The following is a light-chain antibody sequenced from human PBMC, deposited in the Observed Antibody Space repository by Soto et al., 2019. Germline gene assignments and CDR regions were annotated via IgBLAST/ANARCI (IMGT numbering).Light chain of an antibody. CDR1: QSISSY. CDR2: AAS. CDR3: QQYRDSLGT. Sequence: DIQMTQSPSSLSASVGDRVTITCRASQSISSYLNWYQQKPGKAPKLLIYAASSLQSGVPSRFSGSGSGTDFTLTISRLEPEDFAVYYCQQYRDSLGTFGQGTKVEIK. J-gene: IGKJ1*01. V-gene: IGKV1-39*01.